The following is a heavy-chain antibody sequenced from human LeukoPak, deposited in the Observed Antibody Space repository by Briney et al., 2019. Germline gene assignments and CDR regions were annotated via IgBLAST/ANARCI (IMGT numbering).Heavy chain of an antibody. J-gene: IGHJ4*02. V-gene: IGHV4-34*01. CDR2: INHSGST. Sequence: SSETLSLTCAVYGGSFSGYYWSWIRQPPGKGLEWIGEINHSGSTNYNPSLKSRVTISVDTSKNQFSLKLSSVTAADTAVYYGARVAKRWLQSRQYYFDYWGQGTLVTVSS. CDR3: ARVAKRWLQSRQYYFDY. CDR1: GGSFSGYY. D-gene: IGHD5-24*01.